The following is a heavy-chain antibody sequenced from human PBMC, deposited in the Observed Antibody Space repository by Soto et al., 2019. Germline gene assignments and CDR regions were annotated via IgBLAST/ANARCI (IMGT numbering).Heavy chain of an antibody. Sequence: QVQLVESGGGVVQPGRSLRLCCAASGFTFSSYAMHWVRQAPGKGLEWVAVISYDGSNKYYADSVKGRFTISRDNSKNTLYRQMNSLRAEDTAVYYCARDTYDYGDYGAADWGQGTLVTVSS. J-gene: IGHJ4*02. CDR3: ARDTYDYGDYGAAD. D-gene: IGHD4-17*01. V-gene: IGHV3-30-3*01. CDR1: GFTFSSYA. CDR2: ISYDGSNK.